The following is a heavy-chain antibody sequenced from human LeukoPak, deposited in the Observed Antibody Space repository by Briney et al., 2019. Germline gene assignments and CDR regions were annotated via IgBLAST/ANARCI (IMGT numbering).Heavy chain of an antibody. J-gene: IGHJ4*02. V-gene: IGHV3-11*01. CDR2: ISSSGSTI. CDR1: GFTFSDYY. Sequence: GGSLRLSCAASGFTFSDYYMSWLRQAPGKGLEWVSYISSSGSTIYYADSVKGRFTISRDNAKNSLYLQMNSLRAEDTALYYCAKAMGVITIFGVVSGYFDYWGQGTLVTVSS. D-gene: IGHD3-3*01. CDR3: AKAMGVITIFGVVSGYFDY.